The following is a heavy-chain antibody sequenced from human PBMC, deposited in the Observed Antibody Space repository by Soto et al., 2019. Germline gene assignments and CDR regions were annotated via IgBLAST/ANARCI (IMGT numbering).Heavy chain of an antibody. CDR1: GGSISSGDYY. J-gene: IGHJ3*02. V-gene: IGHV4-30-4*01. D-gene: IGHD3-22*01. CDR3: AKETYYYDSSGYYYRGAFDI. Sequence: SETLSLTCTVSGGSISSGDYYWSWIRQPPGKGLEWIGYIYYSGSTYYNPSLKGRVTISVDTSKNQFSLKLSSVTAADTAVYYCAKETYYYDSSGYYYRGAFDIWGQGTMVTV. CDR2: IYYSGST.